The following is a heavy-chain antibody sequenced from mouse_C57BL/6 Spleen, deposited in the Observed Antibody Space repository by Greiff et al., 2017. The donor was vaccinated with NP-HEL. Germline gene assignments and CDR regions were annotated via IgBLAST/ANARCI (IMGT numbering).Heavy chain of an antibody. CDR1: GYTFTSYW. Sequence: QLQQPGAELVKSGASVRLSCKASGYTFTSYWMQWVKQRPGQGLEWIGEIDPSDSYTNYNQKFKGKATLTVDTSSSTAYMQLSSLTSEDSAVYYCARKGPLYAMDYWGQGTSVTVSS. J-gene: IGHJ4*01. CDR2: IDPSDSYT. D-gene: IGHD3-3*01. V-gene: IGHV1-50*01. CDR3: ARKGPLYAMDY.